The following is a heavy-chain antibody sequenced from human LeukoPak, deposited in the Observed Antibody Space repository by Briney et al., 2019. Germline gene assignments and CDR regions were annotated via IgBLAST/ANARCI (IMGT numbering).Heavy chain of an antibody. CDR1: GYTFTGYY. D-gene: IGHD2-8*01. CDR3: AREGYCTNGVCYRFDY. Sequence: ASVKVSCKASGYTFTGYYMHWVRQAPGQGLEWMGWINPNSGSTSYAQKFQGRVTMTRDMSTSTVYMELSSLRSEDTAVYYCAREGYCTNGVCYRFDYWGQGTLVTVSS. V-gene: IGHV1-46*01. J-gene: IGHJ4*02. CDR2: INPNSGST.